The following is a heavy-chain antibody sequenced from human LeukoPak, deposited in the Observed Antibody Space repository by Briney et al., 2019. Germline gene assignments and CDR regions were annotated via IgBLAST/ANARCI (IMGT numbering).Heavy chain of an antibody. CDR2: ISSSGSTI. D-gene: IGHD6-13*01. Sequence: GGSLRLSCAASGFTFSSYEMNWGRQAPGKGLEWVSYISSSGSTIYYADSVKGRFTISRDNAKNSLYLQMNSLRAEDTAVYYCARAPRGGSSTRGYYYYGMDVWGKGTTVTVSS. CDR1: GFTFSSYE. CDR3: ARAPRGGSSTRGYYYYGMDV. J-gene: IGHJ6*04. V-gene: IGHV3-48*03.